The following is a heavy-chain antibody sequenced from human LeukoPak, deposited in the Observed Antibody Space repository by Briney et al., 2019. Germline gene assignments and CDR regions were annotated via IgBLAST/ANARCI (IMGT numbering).Heavy chain of an antibody. CDR3: AKTEANYYDSSGYSFLYYYYYMDV. D-gene: IGHD3-22*01. J-gene: IGHJ6*03. V-gene: IGHV3-30*02. Sequence: PGGSLRLSCAASGFTFSSYGMHWVRQAPGKGLEWVAFIRYDGSNKYYADSVKGRFTISRDNSKNTLYLQMNSLRAEDTAVYYCAKTEANYYDSSGYSFLYYYYYMDVWGKGTTVTVSS. CDR2: IRYDGSNK. CDR1: GFTFSSYG.